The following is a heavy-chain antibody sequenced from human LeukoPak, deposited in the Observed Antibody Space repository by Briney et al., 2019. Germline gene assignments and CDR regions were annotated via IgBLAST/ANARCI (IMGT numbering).Heavy chain of an antibody. D-gene: IGHD6-6*01. J-gene: IGHJ6*03. CDR3: ARVRESARTWNYYYYMDV. CDR2: IKQDGSEK. CDR1: GFTFSSYW. Sequence: GGSLRLSCAASGFTFSSYWMSWVRQAPGKGLEWVANIKQDGSEKYYVDSVKGRFTISRDNAKNSLYLQMNSLRAEDTAVYYCARVRESARTWNYYYYMDVWGKGTTVTVSS. V-gene: IGHV3-7*01.